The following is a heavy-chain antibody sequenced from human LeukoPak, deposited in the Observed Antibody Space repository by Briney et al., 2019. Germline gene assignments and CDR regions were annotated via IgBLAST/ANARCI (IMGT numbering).Heavy chain of an antibody. Sequence: GGSLRLSCAASGFTFSSYSMNWVRQAPGKGLEWVSSISSSSSYIYYADSVKGRFTIARDNAKNSLYLQMNSLRAEDTAVYYCARAGGDSSGCYGYWGQGTLVTVSS. V-gene: IGHV3-21*01. D-gene: IGHD6-19*01. CDR1: GFTFSSYS. J-gene: IGHJ4*02. CDR3: ARAGGDSSGCYGY. CDR2: ISSSSSYI.